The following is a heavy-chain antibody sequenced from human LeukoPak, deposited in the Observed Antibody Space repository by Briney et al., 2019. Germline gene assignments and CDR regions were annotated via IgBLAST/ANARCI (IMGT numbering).Heavy chain of an antibody. Sequence: GASVKVSCKASGYTFTSYGINWVRQAPGQGLEWMGWISAYNGKTNYAQKFQGRVTMTTDTSTSTAYMELRSQKSDDTAVFYCARVSYNTNWPYFDYWGQGTLVTVSS. J-gene: IGHJ4*02. CDR2: ISAYNGKT. CDR3: ARVSYNTNWPYFDY. V-gene: IGHV1-18*01. CDR1: GYTFTSYG. D-gene: IGHD6-13*01.